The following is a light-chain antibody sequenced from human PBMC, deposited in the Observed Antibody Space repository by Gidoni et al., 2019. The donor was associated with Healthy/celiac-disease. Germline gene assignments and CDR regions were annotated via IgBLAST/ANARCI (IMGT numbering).Light chain of an antibody. CDR3: AAWDDSLSGPVV. Sequence: GQRVTISCSGSSSTIGSNYVYWYQQLPGTAPKLLIYRNNPRPSGVPDRFSGSKSGTSASLAISGLRSEDEADYYCAAWDDSLSGPVVFGGGTKLTVL. V-gene: IGLV1-47*01. CDR1: SSTIGSNY. CDR2: RNN. J-gene: IGLJ2*01.